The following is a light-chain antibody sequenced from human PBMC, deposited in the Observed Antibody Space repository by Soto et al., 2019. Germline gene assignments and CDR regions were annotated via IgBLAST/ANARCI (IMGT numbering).Light chain of an antibody. J-gene: IGLJ2*01. CDR1: SSDVGGYNY. V-gene: IGLV2-8*01. CDR2: EVS. CDR3: QSYDSSLTVVV. Sequence: QSVLTQPPSASGSLGQSATISCTGTSSDVGGYNYVSWYQQHPGKAPKVLVYEVSKRPSGVPDRFSGSKSGNTASLTVSGLQAEDEVDYYCQSYDSSLTVVVFGGGTKLTVL.